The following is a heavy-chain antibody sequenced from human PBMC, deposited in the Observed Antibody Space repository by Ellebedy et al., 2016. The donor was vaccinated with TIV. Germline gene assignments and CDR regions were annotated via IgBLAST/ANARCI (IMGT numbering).Heavy chain of an antibody. CDR1: GFTFCPYA. CDR2: IVGSGS. J-gene: IGHJ4*02. V-gene: IGHV3-23*01. D-gene: IGHD5-18*01. Sequence: GESLKISCAASGFTFCPYAMSWVRQAPGKGLEWVSGIVGSGSQKYADSVKGRFTISRDNSKRTVDLQMNSRRAGDTAVYFCAKDRTSGDGYWVFDNWGQGTLVSVSS. CDR3: AKDRTSGDGYWVFDN.